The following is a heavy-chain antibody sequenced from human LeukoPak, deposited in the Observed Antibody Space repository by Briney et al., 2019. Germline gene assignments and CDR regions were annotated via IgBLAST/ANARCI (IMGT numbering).Heavy chain of an antibody. CDR2: MNPNSGNA. CDR1: GYTFTSYD. Sequence: ASVKVSCKASGYTFTSYDINWVRQATGQGLEWMGWMNPNSGNAGYAQKFQGRVTMTRNTPISTAYMELSSLRSEDTAVYYCARSLSRIKLYNWFDPWGQGTLVTVSS. J-gene: IGHJ5*02. D-gene: IGHD2/OR15-2a*01. V-gene: IGHV1-8*01. CDR3: ARSLSRIKLYNWFDP.